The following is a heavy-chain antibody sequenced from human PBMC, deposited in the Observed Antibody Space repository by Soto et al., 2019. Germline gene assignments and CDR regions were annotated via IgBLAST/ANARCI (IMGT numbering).Heavy chain of an antibody. D-gene: IGHD1-26*01. CDR3: AREKGTGDWDNFLQH. V-gene: IGHV3-66*01. CDR2: IHTGGAT. J-gene: IGHJ1*01. Sequence: EVQLVESGGDLVQPGGSLRLSCEASGITVYSNYMSWVRQAPGKGLEWVAVIHTGGATYYADSVKGRFVISRDNSKNTVALQMSSLRAEDTAVYYCAREKGTGDWDNFLQHWGQGALVSVSS. CDR1: GITVYSNY.